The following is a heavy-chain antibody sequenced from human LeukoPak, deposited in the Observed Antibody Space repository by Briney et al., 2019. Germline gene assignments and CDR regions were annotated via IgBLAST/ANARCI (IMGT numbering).Heavy chain of an antibody. Sequence: SETLSLTCTVSGGSISSYYWSWIRQPPGKGLEWIGYIYYSGSTNYNPSLKSRVTISVDTSKNQFSLKLSSVTAADTAVYYCARASSSWYGYYFDYWGQGTLVTVSS. V-gene: IGHV4-59*12. D-gene: IGHD6-13*01. CDR2: IYYSGST. J-gene: IGHJ4*02. CDR3: ARASSSWYGYYFDY. CDR1: GGSISSYY.